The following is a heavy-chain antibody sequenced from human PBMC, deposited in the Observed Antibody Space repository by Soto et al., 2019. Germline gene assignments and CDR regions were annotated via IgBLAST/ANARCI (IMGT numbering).Heavy chain of an antibody. CDR2: IIPIFGTA. Sequence: GASVKVSCKASGGTFSSYAISWVRQAPGQGLEWMGGIIPIFGTANYAQKFQGRVTITADKSTSTAYMELSSLRSEDTAVYYCAGEYSSSEEDYFDYWGQGTLVTVSS. CDR1: GGTFSSYA. J-gene: IGHJ4*02. D-gene: IGHD6-6*01. V-gene: IGHV1-69*06. CDR3: AGEYSSSEEDYFDY.